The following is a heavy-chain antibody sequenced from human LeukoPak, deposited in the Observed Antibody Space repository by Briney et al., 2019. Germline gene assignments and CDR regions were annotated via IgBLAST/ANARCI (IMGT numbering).Heavy chain of an antibody. J-gene: IGHJ3*02. D-gene: IGHD2-8*02. CDR3: ARVWWDTDAFDI. CDR1: GGSISRYY. V-gene: IGHV4-4*07. Sequence: SETLSLTCTVSGGSISRYYWSWVRQPAGKGLEWIGRIYTSGSTNYNPSLKSRVTLSVDKSKNLFSLQLSSVPAADTAVYYCARVWWDTDAFDICGQGTMVTVSS. CDR2: IYTSGST.